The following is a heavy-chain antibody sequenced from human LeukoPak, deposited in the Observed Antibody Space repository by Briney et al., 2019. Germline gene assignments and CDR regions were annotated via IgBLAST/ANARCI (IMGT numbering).Heavy chain of an antibody. Sequence: SETLSLTCTVSGGSISSSNWWSWVRQPPGKGLEWIGEIYHGGSTNYNPSLKSQVTISLDKSKNHFSLKLSSVTAADTAVYYCAKNFYGDYGNWFDPWGQGTLVTVSS. CDR2: IYHGGST. D-gene: IGHD4-17*01. V-gene: IGHV4-4*02. CDR1: GGSISSSNW. CDR3: AKNFYGDYGNWFDP. J-gene: IGHJ5*02.